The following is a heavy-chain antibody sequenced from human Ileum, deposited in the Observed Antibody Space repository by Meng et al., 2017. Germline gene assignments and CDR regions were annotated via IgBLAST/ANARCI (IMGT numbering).Heavy chain of an antibody. V-gene: IGHV3-74*01. Sequence: VETGCGVAQTVRSLRLSCVASGFTFSKTGMHWVRQAPGKGLVWVSRISPDGSSSNNADSVKGRFTVSRDNSKNTLFLQMSSLRVEDTAMYYCSRDMMDLGQGTLVTVSS. CDR2: ISPDGSSS. D-gene: IGHD3-16*01. CDR3: SRDMMD. J-gene: IGHJ4*02. CDR1: GFTFSKTG.